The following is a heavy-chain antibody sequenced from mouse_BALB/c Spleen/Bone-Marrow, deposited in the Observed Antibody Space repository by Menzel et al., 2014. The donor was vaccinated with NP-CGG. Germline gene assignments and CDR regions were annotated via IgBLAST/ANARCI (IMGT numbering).Heavy chain of an antibody. CDR2: ISYDGSN. V-gene: IGHV3-6*02. Sequence: EVQLVESGPGLVKPSQSLSLTCSVTGYSITSGYYWNWIRQFPGNKLEWMGYISYDGSNNYNPSLKNRISITRDTSKNQFFLKLNSVTTEDTATYYCARDWDGFYFDYWGQGTTLPVSS. D-gene: IGHD2-3*01. CDR3: ARDWDGFYFDY. CDR1: GYSITSGYY. J-gene: IGHJ2*01.